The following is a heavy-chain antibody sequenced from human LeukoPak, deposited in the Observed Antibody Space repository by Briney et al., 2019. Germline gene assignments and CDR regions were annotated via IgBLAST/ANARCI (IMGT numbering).Heavy chain of an antibody. V-gene: IGHV3-64D*06. Sequence: GGSLRLSCSASGFXFSSYAMHWVRQAPGKGLEYVSAISSNGGSTYYADSVKGRFTISRDNSKNTLYLQMSSLRAEDTAVYYCAKPPGYCSSTSCYSSELDYWGQGTLVTVSS. CDR2: ISSNGGST. J-gene: IGHJ4*02. D-gene: IGHD2-2*01. CDR1: GFXFSSYA. CDR3: AKPPGYCSSTSCYSSELDY.